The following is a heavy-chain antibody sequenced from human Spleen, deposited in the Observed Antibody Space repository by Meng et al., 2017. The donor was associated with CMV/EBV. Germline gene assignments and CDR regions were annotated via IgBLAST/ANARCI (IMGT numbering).Heavy chain of an antibody. CDR1: GYTFTAHY. J-gene: IGHJ5*02. CDR3: ARGFLEWLYEREPFDP. V-gene: IGHV1-2*02. D-gene: IGHD3-3*01. CDR2: IHPHRGDT. Sequence: SGYTFTAHYCLWVRQAPGQGLEWMGWIHPHRGDTNYAQQFQGRVTLTRDTSINTGYMELTRLTSDDTAVYYCARGFLEWLYEREPFDPWGQGTLVTVSS.